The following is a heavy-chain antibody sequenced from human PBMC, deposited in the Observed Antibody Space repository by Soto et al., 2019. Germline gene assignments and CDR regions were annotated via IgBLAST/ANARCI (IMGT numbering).Heavy chain of an antibody. CDR2: ISAYNGNT. CDR3: ARQGNPNYCYYGMDV. Sequence: QVQLVQSGAEVKKPGASVKVSCKASGYTFTSYGISWVRQAPGQGLECMGWISAYNGNTNYAQKLQSRVTMTTDTSTSTAYMELMSLRSDDTAVYYCARQGNPNYCYYGMDVWGQGTTVTVSS. D-gene: IGHD1-1*01. J-gene: IGHJ6*02. V-gene: IGHV1-18*04. CDR1: GYTFTSYG.